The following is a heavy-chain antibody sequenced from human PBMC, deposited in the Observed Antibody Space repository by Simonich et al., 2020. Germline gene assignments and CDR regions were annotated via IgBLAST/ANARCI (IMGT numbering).Heavy chain of an antibody. CDR3: AIYSPSIAARPYWYFDL. CDR2: YNPTSGCT. Sequence: QVQLVQSGAEVTKPGASVKVSCKASGYTFTGYYMHWVRRAPGQGLGGWGWYNPTSGCTNDPQKLKGRVTMTRNTSSSTAYREPSRLRSDDTSVYYCAIYSPSIAARPYWYFDLWGRGTLVTVSS. D-gene: IGHD6-6*01. CDR1: GYTFTGYY. J-gene: IGHJ2*01. V-gene: IGHV1-2*02.